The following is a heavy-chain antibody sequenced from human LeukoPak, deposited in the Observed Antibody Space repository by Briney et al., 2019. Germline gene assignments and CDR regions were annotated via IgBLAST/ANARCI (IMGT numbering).Heavy chain of an antibody. J-gene: IGHJ4*02. D-gene: IGHD1-14*01. Sequence: SETLSLTCTVSGGSISSSSYYWGWIRQPPGKGLEWIGSIYYSGSTYYNPSLKSRVTISVDTSKNQFSLKLSSVTAADTAVYYCARHPRKGGSPTGVDYWGQGTLVTVSS. CDR2: IYYSGST. V-gene: IGHV4-39*01. CDR3: ARHPRKGGSPTGVDY. CDR1: GGSISSSSYY.